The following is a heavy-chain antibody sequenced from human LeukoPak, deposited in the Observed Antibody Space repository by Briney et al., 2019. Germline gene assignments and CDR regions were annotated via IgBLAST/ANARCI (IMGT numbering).Heavy chain of an antibody. V-gene: IGHV3-23*01. CDR1: GFTFSDYY. J-gene: IGHJ3*02. D-gene: IGHD6-19*01. Sequence: GGSLRLSCADSGFTFSDYYMSWVRQAPGKGLEWVSAISGSGGSTYYADSVKGRFTISRDNSKNTLYLQMNSLRAEDTAVYYCAKVESSSGWYNAFDIWGQGTMVTVSS. CDR3: AKVESSSGWYNAFDI. CDR2: ISGSGGST.